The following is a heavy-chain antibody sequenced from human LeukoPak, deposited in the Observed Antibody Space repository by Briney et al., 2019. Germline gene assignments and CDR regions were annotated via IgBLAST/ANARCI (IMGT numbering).Heavy chain of an antibody. CDR3: ARVSPYYYYYGMDV. D-gene: IGHD3-3*02. Sequence: NSSETLSLTCTVSGGSISSYYWSWIRQPPGKELEWIGYIYYSGSTNYNPSLKSRVTISVDTSKNQFSLKLSSVTAADTAVYYCARVSPYYYYYGMDVWGQGTTVTVSS. CDR1: GGSISSYY. J-gene: IGHJ6*02. V-gene: IGHV4-59*01. CDR2: IYYSGST.